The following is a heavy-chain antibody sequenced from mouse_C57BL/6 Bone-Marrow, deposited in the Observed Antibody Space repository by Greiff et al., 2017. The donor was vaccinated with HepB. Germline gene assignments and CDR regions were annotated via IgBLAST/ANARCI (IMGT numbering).Heavy chain of an antibody. V-gene: IGHV7-3*01. Sequence: DVQLQESGGGLVQPGGSLSLSCAASGFTFTDYYMSWVRQPPGKALEWLGFIRNKANGYTTEYSASVKGRFTISRDNSQSILYLQMNALRAEDSATYYCARSKPLYAMDYWGQGTSVTVSS. CDR3: ARSKPLYAMDY. J-gene: IGHJ4*01. CDR2: IRNKANGYTT. CDR1: GFTFTDYY.